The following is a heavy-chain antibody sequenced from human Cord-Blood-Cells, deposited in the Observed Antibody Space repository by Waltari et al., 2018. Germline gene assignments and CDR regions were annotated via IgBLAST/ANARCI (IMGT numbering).Heavy chain of an antibody. CDR1: GGSISSYS. CDR3: ARDMAGTLYAFDI. Sequence: QVQLQESGPGLVKPSETLSLTCTLPGGSISSYSWSWIRQPPGKGLEWIGYIYSSGSTNYNPSLKSRVTISVDTSKNQFSLKLSSVTAADTAVYYCARDMAGTLYAFDIWGQGTMVTVSS. V-gene: IGHV4-59*01. D-gene: IGHD6-19*01. J-gene: IGHJ3*02. CDR2: IYSSGST.